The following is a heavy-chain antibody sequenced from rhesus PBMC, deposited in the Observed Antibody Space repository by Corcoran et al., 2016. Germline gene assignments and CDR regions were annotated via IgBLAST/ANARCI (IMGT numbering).Heavy chain of an antibody. CDR1: GGSISGYY. J-gene: IGHJ4*01. CDR3: AREDRRTRYYFDY. D-gene: IGHD2-33*01. V-gene: IGHV4-73*01. Sequence: QVKLQQWGEGLVQPSETLSPTCAVYGGSISGYYWSWIRQPPGKGLEWVGNIDGNSASTNYNPSLKNRVNISNDPSKNPFSLKLSYVTAAETALYYCAREDRRTRYYFDYWGQGVLVTVSS. CDR2: IDGNSAST.